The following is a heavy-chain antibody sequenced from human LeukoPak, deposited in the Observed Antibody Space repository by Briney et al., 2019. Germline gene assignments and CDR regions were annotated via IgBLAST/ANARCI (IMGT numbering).Heavy chain of an antibody. CDR1: GYSISSGYY. CDR3: ARDLYGSGSAYFDN. D-gene: IGHD3-10*01. V-gene: IGHV4-38-2*02. CDR2: IYHSGST. Sequence: SETLSLTCTVSGYSISSGYYWGWIRQPPGKGLEWIGSIYHSGSTNYNPSLKSRVTMSVDTSKTQFFLNLSSVTAADTAMYYCARDLYGSGSAYFDNWGQGNLVTVSS. J-gene: IGHJ4*02.